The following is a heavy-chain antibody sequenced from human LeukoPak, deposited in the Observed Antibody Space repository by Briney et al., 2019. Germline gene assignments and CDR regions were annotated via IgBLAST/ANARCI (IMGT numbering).Heavy chain of an antibody. CDR1: GCTVNSNY. Sequence: GSLRLSCAARGCTVNSNYKNWVRQAPGKGLEWVSVIYTGGSTYYADSVKGRFTISRDNSKNTLYLQMNSLRAEDTAVYYCASYYGAFDIWGQGTMVTVSS. V-gene: IGHV3-53*01. D-gene: IGHD3-10*01. CDR3: ASYYGAFDI. J-gene: IGHJ3*02. CDR2: IYTGGST.